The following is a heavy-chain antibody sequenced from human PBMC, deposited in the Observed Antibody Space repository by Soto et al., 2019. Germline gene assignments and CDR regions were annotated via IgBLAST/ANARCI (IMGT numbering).Heavy chain of an antibody. D-gene: IGHD3-3*01. Sequence: SGPTLVNPTQTLTLTCTFSGFSLSTSGVGVGWIRQPPGKALEWLALIYWNDDKRYSPSLKSRLTITKDTSKNQVVLTMTNMDPVDTATYYCAHSSLGIDDFWSGYYRLYNWFDPWGQGTLVTVSS. CDR3: AHSSLGIDDFWSGYYRLYNWFDP. CDR1: GFSLSTSGVG. J-gene: IGHJ5*02. CDR2: IYWNDDK. V-gene: IGHV2-5*01.